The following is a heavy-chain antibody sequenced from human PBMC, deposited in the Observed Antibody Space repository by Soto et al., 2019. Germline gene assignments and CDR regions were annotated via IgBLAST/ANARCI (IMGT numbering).Heavy chain of an antibody. CDR2: IYHSGST. V-gene: IGHV4-4*02. CDR1: GGSISSSNG. D-gene: IGHD1-1*01. Sequence: SETLCLTCAVSGGSISSSNGWSWVSQPPGKGLEWIGEIYHSGSTNYNPSLKSRVTISVDKSKNQFSLKLSSVTAADTAVYYCARDLEGERYFDYWGQGTLVTVSS. J-gene: IGHJ4*02. CDR3: ARDLEGERYFDY.